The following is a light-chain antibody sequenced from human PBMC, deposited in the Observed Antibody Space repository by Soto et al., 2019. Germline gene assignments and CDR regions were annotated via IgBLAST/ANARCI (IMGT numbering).Light chain of an antibody. CDR2: AAS. CDR1: QTINIY. Sequence: DIPMTQSPSSLSASVGDRVTLTCRASQTINIYLNWYQQKPGMAPKLLIHAASSLQSGVHARFSGSGSGTDVTLTITGLQTEDFATYYCQQSFSTPLTFGGGTKVEIK. V-gene: IGKV1-39*01. J-gene: IGKJ4*01. CDR3: QQSFSTPLT.